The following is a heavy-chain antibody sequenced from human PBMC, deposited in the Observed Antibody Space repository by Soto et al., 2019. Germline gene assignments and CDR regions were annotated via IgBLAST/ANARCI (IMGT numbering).Heavy chain of an antibody. CDR2: IRGGGTT. CDR3: SRDSYGTY. Sequence: EVQLVESGGGLVQPGGSLRLSCAASGFTVSSNWMNWVRQAPGKGLEWVSIIRGGGTTYYADSVKGRFIISRDNSKNTLYLQMNSLRVEDTAVYYCSRDSYGTYWGQGTLVTVSS. D-gene: IGHD2-21*01. J-gene: IGHJ4*02. V-gene: IGHV3-66*01. CDR1: GFTVSSNW.